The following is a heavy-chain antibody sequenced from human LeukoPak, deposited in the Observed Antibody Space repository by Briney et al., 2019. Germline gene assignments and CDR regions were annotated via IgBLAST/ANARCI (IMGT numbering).Heavy chain of an antibody. J-gene: IGHJ4*02. CDR3: AKFGRSGRSPFYFDY. D-gene: IGHD6-19*01. CDR2: ISGSGGST. CDR1: GFTFISYA. Sequence: GGSLRLSCAASGFTFISYAMTWVRQAPGRGLEWVSVISGSGGSTYYADSVKGRFTVSRDNSKNTLYLQMNSLRGEDTALYYCAKFGRSGRSPFYFDYWGQGTLVTVSS. V-gene: IGHV3-23*01.